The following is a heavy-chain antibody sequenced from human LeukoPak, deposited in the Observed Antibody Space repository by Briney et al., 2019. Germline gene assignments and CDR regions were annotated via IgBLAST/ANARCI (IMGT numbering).Heavy chain of an antibody. CDR1: GGSFSGYY. D-gene: IGHD3-10*01. J-gene: IGHJ5*02. CDR3: ARDGDYYGSGLQVRGWFDP. V-gene: IGHV4-34*01. Sequence: PSETLSLTCAVYGGSFSGYYWSWIRQPPGKGLEWIGEINHSGSTNYNPSLKSRVTISVDTSKNQFSLKLSSVTAADTAVYYCARDGDYYGSGLQVRGWFDPWGQGTLVTVSS. CDR2: INHSGST.